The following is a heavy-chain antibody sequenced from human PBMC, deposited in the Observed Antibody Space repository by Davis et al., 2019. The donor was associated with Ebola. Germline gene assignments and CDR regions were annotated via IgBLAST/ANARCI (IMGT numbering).Heavy chain of an antibody. Sequence: GESLKISCAASGFTFSWYWMYWVRQAPGKGLVWVSRINSDGRITNYADSVSGRFTISRDNAKNTLYLQMNSLRAEDTAVYYCAKEGSRAFDVWGQGTMVTVSS. CDR3: AKEGSRAFDV. CDR2: INSDGRIT. J-gene: IGHJ3*01. CDR1: GFTFSWYW. V-gene: IGHV3-74*01.